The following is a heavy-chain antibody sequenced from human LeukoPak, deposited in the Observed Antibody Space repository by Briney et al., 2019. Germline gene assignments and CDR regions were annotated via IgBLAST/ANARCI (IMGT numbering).Heavy chain of an antibody. CDR3: AGAALTNQYTSGAFHH. CDR1: GSSITSYY. CDR2: LSNSGTN. Sequence: ASETLSLTAAVSGSSITSYYWSWIRQPPGKGLEGIGDLSNSGTNNYNPSLKSRVTISVDKSKKQVSLRLKSLTAADTAVYFCAGAALTNQYTSGAFHHWGQGTLVTVSS. J-gene: IGHJ1*01. V-gene: IGHV4-59*01. D-gene: IGHD3-10*01.